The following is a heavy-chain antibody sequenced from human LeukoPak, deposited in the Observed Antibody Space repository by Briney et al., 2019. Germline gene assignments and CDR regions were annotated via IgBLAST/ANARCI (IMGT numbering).Heavy chain of an antibody. V-gene: IGHV3-7*01. J-gene: IGHJ4*02. Sequence: SGGSLRLSCAASGFTFSSYWMSWVRQAPGKGLEWVANIKQDGSEKYYVDSVKGRFTISRDNAKNSLYLQMNSLRAEDTAVYYCARVSPNRVTTLLYFHYWRQRTLVTVSS. CDR2: IKQDGSEK. CDR3: ARVSPNRVTTLLYFHY. D-gene: IGHD4-17*01. CDR1: GFTFSSYW.